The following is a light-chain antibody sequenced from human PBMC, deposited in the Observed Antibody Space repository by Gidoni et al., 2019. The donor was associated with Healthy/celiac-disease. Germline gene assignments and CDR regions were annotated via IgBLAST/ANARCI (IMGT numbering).Light chain of an antibody. CDR2: WAS. Sequence: DIVMTQSPDSLAVSLGERATINCKSSQCVLYSSNNKNYLAWYQQKPGQPPKLLIYWASTRESGVPDRFSGSGSGTDFTRTISSLQAEDVAVYYCQQYYRPLLTFGGGTKVEIK. J-gene: IGKJ4*01. CDR3: QQYYRPLLT. V-gene: IGKV4-1*01. CDR1: QCVLYSSNNKNY.